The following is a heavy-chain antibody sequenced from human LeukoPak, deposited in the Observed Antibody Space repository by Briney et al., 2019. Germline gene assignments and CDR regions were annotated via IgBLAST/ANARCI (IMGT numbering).Heavy chain of an antibody. CDR2: MYTGGTT. Sequence: GGSLILFCSASAVSVSGTHMSWVRQAPGKGREWFSAMYTGGTTYYADSVQGRFTIYRDNPKNPLYLQKNSLRAEDTAVYYCAKDEATSGGGLASWGQGTLVSVSS. CDR1: AVSVSGTH. CDR3: AKDEATSGGGLAS. J-gene: IGHJ4*02. V-gene: IGHV3-53*01. D-gene: IGHD3-16*01.